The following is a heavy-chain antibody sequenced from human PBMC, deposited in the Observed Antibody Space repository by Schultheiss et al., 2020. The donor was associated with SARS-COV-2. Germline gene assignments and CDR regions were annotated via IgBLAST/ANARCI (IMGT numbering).Heavy chain of an antibody. D-gene: IGHD5-18*01. V-gene: IGHV4-59*12. CDR1: GGSISSYF. CDR3: ARGTYNVDTALGGMDV. Sequence: SETLSLTCTVSGGSISSYFWTWIRQPPGKGLEWIGYIYYSGTTDYNPSLKSRVTISVDTSKNQFSLKLSSVTAADTAVYYCARGTYNVDTALGGMDVWGQGTTVTVSS. J-gene: IGHJ6*02. CDR2: IYYSGTT.